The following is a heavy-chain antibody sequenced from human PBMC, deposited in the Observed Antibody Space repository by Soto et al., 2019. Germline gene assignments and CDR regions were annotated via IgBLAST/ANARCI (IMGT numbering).Heavy chain of an antibody. CDR1: GFTFSSYA. CDR3: AKDKGGATDASDI. J-gene: IGHJ3*02. Sequence: WGSRRLSCAASGFTFSSYAMSWVRQDPGKGLEWVSAISGSVGSTYYADSVKGRFTISRDNSKNTLYLQMNSLRAEDTAVYYCAKDKGGATDASDIWGKGKMVTVS. CDR2: ISGSVGST. D-gene: IGHD1-26*01. V-gene: IGHV3-23*01.